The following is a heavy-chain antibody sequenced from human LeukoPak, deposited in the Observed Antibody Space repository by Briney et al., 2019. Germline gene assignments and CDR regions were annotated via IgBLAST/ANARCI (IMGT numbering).Heavy chain of an antibody. CDR3: ARGSNYDFWSGTNYDY. CDR2: INPSGGST. J-gene: IGHJ4*02. D-gene: IGHD3-3*01. V-gene: IGHV1-46*01. Sequence: ASVKVSCKASGYTFTSYYMHWVRQAPGQGLEWMGMINPSGGSTNYAQKFQGRVTITADKSTSTAYMELSSLRSEDTAVYYCARGSNYDFWSGTNYDYWGQGTLVTVSS. CDR1: GYTFTSYY.